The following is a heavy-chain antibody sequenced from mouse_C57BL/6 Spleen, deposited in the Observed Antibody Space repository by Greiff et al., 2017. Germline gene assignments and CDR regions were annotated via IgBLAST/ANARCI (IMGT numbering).Heavy chain of an antibody. J-gene: IGHJ1*03. D-gene: IGHD2-1*01. CDR1: GFSLTSYG. CDR2: IWRGGST. V-gene: IGHV2-5*01. Sequence: VKLMESGPGLVQPSQSLSITCTVSGFSLTSYGVHWVRQSPGKGLEWLGVIWRGGSTDYNAAFMSRLSITKDNSKSQVFFKMNSLQADDTAIYYCANYYGNWYFDVWGTGTTVTVSS. CDR3: ANYYGNWYFDV.